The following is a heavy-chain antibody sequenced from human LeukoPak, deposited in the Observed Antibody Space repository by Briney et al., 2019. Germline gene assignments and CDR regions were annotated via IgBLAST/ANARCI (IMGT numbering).Heavy chain of an antibody. D-gene: IGHD1-26*01. Sequence: PSETLSLTCTVSGGSISSSSYYWGWIRQPPGKGLGWLGSICYSGSTYYNPSLKSRVTISVDTSKNQFSLKLSSVTAADTAVYYCARELPFRFDPWGQGTLVTVSS. CDR3: ARELPFRFDP. CDR2: ICYSGST. J-gene: IGHJ5*02. V-gene: IGHV4-39*01. CDR1: GGSISSSSYY.